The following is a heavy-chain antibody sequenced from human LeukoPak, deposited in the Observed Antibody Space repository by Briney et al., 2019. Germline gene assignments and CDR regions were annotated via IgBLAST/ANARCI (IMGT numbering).Heavy chain of an antibody. CDR1: GFTFSSYG. Sequence: GGSLRLSCAASGFTFSSYGMSWVRQAPGKGLEWVSAISGSGGSTYYADSVKGRFTISRDNSKNTLYLQMNSLRAEDTAVYYCAKDPPYYGDYGGDYWGQGTLVTVSS. CDR3: AKDPPYYGDYGGDY. V-gene: IGHV3-23*01. CDR2: ISGSGGST. J-gene: IGHJ4*02. D-gene: IGHD4-17*01.